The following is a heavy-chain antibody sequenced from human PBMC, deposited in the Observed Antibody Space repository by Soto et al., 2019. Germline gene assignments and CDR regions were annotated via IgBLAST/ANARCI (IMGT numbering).Heavy chain of an antibody. CDR3: ARAADLEVGVIFDY. CDR2: IKQDGSEK. J-gene: IGHJ4*02. D-gene: IGHD2-8*01. Sequence: EVQLVESGGGLVQPGGSLRLSCAASGFTFSSYWMSWVRQAPGKGLEWVANIKQDGSEKYYVDSVKGRFTISGDNAKNSRYLQMNSLRAEDTAVYYCARAADLEVGVIFDYWGQGTLVTVSS. V-gene: IGHV3-7*03. CDR1: GFTFSSYW.